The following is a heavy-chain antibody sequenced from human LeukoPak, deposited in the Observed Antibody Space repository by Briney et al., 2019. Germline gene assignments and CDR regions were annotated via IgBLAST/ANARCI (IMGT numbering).Heavy chain of an antibody. V-gene: IGHV3-66*01. CDR2: IYSGGST. CDR3: ARANAPSGYSYYFDY. J-gene: IGHJ4*02. CDR1: GFTVSSNY. Sequence: GGSLRLSCAASGFTVSSNYMSWVRQAPGKGLEWVSVIYSGGSTYYADSVKGRFTISRDNSKNTLYLQMNSLRAEDTAVYYCARANAPSGYSYYFDYWGQGTLVTVSS. D-gene: IGHD3-3*01.